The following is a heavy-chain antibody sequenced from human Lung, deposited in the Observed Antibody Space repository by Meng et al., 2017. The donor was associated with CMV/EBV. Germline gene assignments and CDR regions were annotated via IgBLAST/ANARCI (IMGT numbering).Heavy chain of an antibody. V-gene: IGHV1-8*01. CDR3: ARGSCSGGSCPVFDP. D-gene: IGHD2-15*01. Sequence: VVMKPGASLKVSCKASGYTFSSYDSNWVRQATGQGLEWIGWRIPNSGNTGYAQKFQGRVTMTRNTSISTAYMELSSLRSEDTAVYYCARGSCSGGSCPVFDPWGQGTLVTVSS. CDR2: RIPNSGNT. J-gene: IGHJ5*02. CDR1: GYTFSSYD.